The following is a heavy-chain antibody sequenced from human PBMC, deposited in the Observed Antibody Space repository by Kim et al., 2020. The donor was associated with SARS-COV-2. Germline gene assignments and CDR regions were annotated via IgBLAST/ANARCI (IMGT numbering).Heavy chain of an antibody. Sequence: SETLSLTCAVYGGSFSGYYWSWIRQPPGKGLEWIGEINHSGSTNYNPSLKSRVTISVDTSKNQFSLKLSSVTAADTAVYYCARGTIVVVPAAFYMDVWGKGTTVTVSS. CDR3: ARGTIVVVPAAFYMDV. J-gene: IGHJ6*03. D-gene: IGHD2-2*01. V-gene: IGHV4-34*01. CDR2: INHSGST. CDR1: GGSFSGYY.